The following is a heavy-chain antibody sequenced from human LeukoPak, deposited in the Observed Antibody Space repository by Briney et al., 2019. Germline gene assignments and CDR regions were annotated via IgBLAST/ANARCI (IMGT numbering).Heavy chain of an antibody. CDR2: INPNSGGT. V-gene: IGHV1-2*02. Sequence: GASVKVSCKASGYTFTGYYVHWVRQAPGQGLEWMGWINPNSGGTDFAQKFQGRVTMTRDTSISTAYMELSRLRSDDTAVYYCARPPQWELLNWFDPWGQGTLVIVSS. J-gene: IGHJ5*02. CDR3: ARPPQWELLNWFDP. CDR1: GYTFTGYY. D-gene: IGHD1-26*01.